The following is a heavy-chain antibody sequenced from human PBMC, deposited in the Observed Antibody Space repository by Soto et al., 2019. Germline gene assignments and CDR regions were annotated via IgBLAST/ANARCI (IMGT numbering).Heavy chain of an antibody. D-gene: IGHD2-2*01. V-gene: IGHV3-30*03. CDR1: GFTLSSHV. Sequence: ESGGGLVKPGGSLRLSCAASGFTLSSHVMHWVRQAPGKGLEWVAVISYDGNNRYYVESVKGRFTISRDNSKNTLYLEMNSLRTEDTAVYYAARTSSVHYGMDVWGQGTTVTVSS. CDR2: ISYDGNNR. CDR3: ARTSSVHYGMDV. J-gene: IGHJ6*02.